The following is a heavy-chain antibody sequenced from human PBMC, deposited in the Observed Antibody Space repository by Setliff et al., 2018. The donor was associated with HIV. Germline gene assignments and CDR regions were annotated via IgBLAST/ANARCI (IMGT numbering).Heavy chain of an antibody. CDR1: GFTFSSAW. CDR3: ASPYFVVY. J-gene: IGHJ4*02. CDR2: IKQDGREK. Sequence: GGSLRLSCAASGFTFSSAWMNWVRQAPGKGLEWVANIKQDGREKYYVDSVKGRFTISRDNAKNSLYLQMNSLRAEDAAVYYCASPYFVVYWGQGTLVTVSS. V-gene: IGHV3-7*01. D-gene: IGHD2-21*01.